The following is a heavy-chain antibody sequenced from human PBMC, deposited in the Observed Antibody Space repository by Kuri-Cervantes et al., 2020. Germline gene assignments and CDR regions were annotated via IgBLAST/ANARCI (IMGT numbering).Heavy chain of an antibody. V-gene: IGHV1-69*13. CDR3: AKDMGGMVRGVTFDY. CDR1: GGTFSSYA. J-gene: IGHJ4*02. CDR2: IIPIFGTA. D-gene: IGHD3-10*01. Sequence: SVKVSCKASGGTFSSYAISWVRQAPGQGLEWMGGIIPIFGTANYAQKFQGRVTITADESTSTAYMELSSLRSEDTALYYCAKDMGGMVRGVTFDYWGQGTLVTVSS.